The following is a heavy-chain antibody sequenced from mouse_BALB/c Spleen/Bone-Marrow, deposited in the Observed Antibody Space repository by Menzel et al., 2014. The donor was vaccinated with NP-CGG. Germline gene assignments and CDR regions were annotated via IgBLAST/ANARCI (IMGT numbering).Heavy chain of an antibody. Sequence: EVKLVESGAELVKPGASVKLSCTASGFNIKDTYMHWVQQRPEQGLEWIGRIDPANGNTKYDPKFQGKATITADTSSNTAYLQLSSLTSEDTAVYSCARSEGEGTPAFWSQGTLVTVSA. CDR2: IDPANGNT. V-gene: IGHV14-3*02. CDR1: GFNIKDTY. CDR3: ARSEGEGTPAF. J-gene: IGHJ3*01. D-gene: IGHD3-3*01.